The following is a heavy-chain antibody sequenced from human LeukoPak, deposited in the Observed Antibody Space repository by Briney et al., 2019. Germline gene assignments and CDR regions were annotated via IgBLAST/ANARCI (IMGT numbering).Heavy chain of an antibody. Sequence: SETLSLTCTVSGGSISSGGYYWSWIRQHPGKGLEWIGYIYYSGSTYYNPSLKSRVTISVDTSKNQFPLKLSSVTAADTAVYYCARVIRGYCSSTSCYTFDYWGQGILVTVSS. V-gene: IGHV4-31*03. CDR1: GGSISSGGYY. CDR2: IYYSGST. CDR3: ARVIRGYCSSTSCYTFDY. D-gene: IGHD2-2*02. J-gene: IGHJ4*02.